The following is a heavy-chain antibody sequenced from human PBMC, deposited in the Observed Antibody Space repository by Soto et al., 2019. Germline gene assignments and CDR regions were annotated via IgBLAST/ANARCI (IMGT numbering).Heavy chain of an antibody. J-gene: IGHJ4*02. V-gene: IGHV3-7*01. CDR1: GFTFSSYW. CDR2: INEDGSDT. Sequence: EVLMVESGGDLVQPGGSLRLSCSGSGFTFSSYWMNWVRQTPGKGLEWVANINEDGSDTYYMDSVKGRFTISRDNAKNSLYLQMNSLRAEDTAVYFCVGAHFHYWGQGTLVIVSS. CDR3: VGAHFHY. D-gene: IGHD1-26*01.